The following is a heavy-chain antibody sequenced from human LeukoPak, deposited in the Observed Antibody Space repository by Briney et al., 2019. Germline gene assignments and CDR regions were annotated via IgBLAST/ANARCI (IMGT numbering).Heavy chain of an antibody. Sequence: SVKVSCKASGYTFTSYDINWVRQATGQGLEWMGRIIPIFGTANYAQKFQGRVTITTDESTSTAYMELSSLRSEDTAVYYCARGGAIGGYYMDVWGKGTTVTVSS. CDR2: IIPIFGTA. J-gene: IGHJ6*03. CDR1: GYTFTSYD. D-gene: IGHD2-2*02. V-gene: IGHV1-69*05. CDR3: ARGGAIGGYYMDV.